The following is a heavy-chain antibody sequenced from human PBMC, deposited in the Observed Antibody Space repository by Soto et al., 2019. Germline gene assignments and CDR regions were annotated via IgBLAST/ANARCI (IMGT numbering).Heavy chain of an antibody. CDR1: GFTFSSYG. D-gene: IGHD1-7*01. Sequence: PGGSLRLSCAASGFTFSSYGMHWVRQAPGKGLEWVAVIWYDGSNKYYADSVKGRFTISRDNSKNTLYLQMNSLRAEDTAVYYSARASELELPGDYYYYYMAVWAKGPRSPSP. J-gene: IGHJ6*03. CDR3: ARASELELPGDYYYYYMAV. CDR2: IWYDGSNK. V-gene: IGHV3-33*01.